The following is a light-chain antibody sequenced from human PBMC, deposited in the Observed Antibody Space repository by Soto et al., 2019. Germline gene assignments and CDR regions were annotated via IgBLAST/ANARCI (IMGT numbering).Light chain of an antibody. Sequence: EIVLTQSPGTLSLSPGERATLSCRASQSVSSSYLAWYQQKPGQAPRLLIYGASSRATGSPDRFSGSGSGTDFTLTISKLEPEDFAVYSCQQYGSSPPYTFGQGTKLEIK. V-gene: IGKV3-20*01. CDR3: QQYGSSPPYT. J-gene: IGKJ2*01. CDR1: QSVSSSY. CDR2: GAS.